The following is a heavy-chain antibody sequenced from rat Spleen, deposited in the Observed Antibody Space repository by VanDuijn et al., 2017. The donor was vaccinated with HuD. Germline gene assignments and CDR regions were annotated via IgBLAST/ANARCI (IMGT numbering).Heavy chain of an antibody. J-gene: IGHJ2*01. V-gene: IGHV5-22*01. Sequence: EVQLVESGGGLVQPGGSMKLSCAASGFTFTDYYMAWVRQAPRKGLEWVASIHYEGTSTYYGDSVKGRFTISRDNAKSTLSLQMDSLRSEDTATYYCARRHYGYTDYFDSWGQGVMVTVSS. CDR1: GFTFTDYY. CDR3: ARRHYGYTDYFDS. CDR2: IHYEGTST. D-gene: IGHD1-11*01.